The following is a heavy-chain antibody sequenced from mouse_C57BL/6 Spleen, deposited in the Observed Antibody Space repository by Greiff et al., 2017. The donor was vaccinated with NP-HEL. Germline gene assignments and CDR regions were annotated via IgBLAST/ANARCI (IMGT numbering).Heavy chain of an antibody. J-gene: IGHJ4*01. CDR2: IYPGDGDT. Sequence: VQLQQSGPELVKPGASVKISCKASGYAFSSSWMNWVKQRPGKGLEWIGRIYPGDGDTNYNGKFKGKATLTADKSSSTAYMQLSSLTSEDSAVYFCARERLYLYAMDYWGQGTSVTVSS. V-gene: IGHV1-82*01. CDR1: GYAFSSSW. D-gene: IGHD5-1-1*01. CDR3: ARERLYLYAMDY.